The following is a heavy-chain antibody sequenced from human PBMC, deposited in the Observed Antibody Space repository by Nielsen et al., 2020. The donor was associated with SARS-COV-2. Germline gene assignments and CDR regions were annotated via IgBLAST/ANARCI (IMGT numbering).Heavy chain of an antibody. J-gene: IGHJ6*02. CDR2: IGTAGDT. D-gene: IGHD6-13*01. CDR1: GFTFDDYA. Sequence: GESLKISCAASGFTFDDYAMHWVRQATGKGLEWVSGIGTAGDTYYPGSVKGRFTISRENAKNSLYLQMNSLRAEDTAVYYCARDRGSSWSLPYYYYYGMDVWGQGTTVTVSS. CDR3: ARDRGSSWSLPYYYYYGMDV. V-gene: IGHV3-13*04.